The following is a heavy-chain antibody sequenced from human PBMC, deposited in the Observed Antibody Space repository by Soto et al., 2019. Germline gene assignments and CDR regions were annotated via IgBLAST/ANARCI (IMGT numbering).Heavy chain of an antibody. CDR3: TRDDSSTWYKLA. CDR2: IQYAGRKE. D-gene: IGHD1-1*01. CDR1: AFTFSSYC. J-gene: IGHJ5*02. Sequence: PWVSLRLSGAPSAFTFSSYCMHWVRQSPSKGQEWEALIQYAGRKEYYADTVKGRFTISRDKSKNTVYLQMNSLIVEDTAVYYCTRDDSSTWYKLAWGQGTLVTVSS. V-gene: IGHV3-30*02.